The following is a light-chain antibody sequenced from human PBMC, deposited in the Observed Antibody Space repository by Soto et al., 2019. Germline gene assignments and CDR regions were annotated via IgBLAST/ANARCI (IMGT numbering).Light chain of an antibody. CDR1: QSVTNS. V-gene: IGKV3-11*01. Sequence: EIVLTQSPATLSLSPGERATLFCRASQSVTNSLAWYQQKPGQAPRLLVYDASNRATGIPTRFSGSGSGTDFTLTISRLESEDFAVYYCQQYGSSPRTFGQGTKVDIK. CDR3: QQYGSSPRT. CDR2: DAS. J-gene: IGKJ1*01.